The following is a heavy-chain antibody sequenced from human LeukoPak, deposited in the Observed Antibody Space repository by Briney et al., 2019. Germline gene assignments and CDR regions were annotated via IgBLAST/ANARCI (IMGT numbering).Heavy chain of an antibody. J-gene: IGHJ3*02. V-gene: IGHV4-39*01. CDR2: IYYSGST. Sequence: PSETLSLTCTVSGGSISSNSYYWGWIRQPPGRGLEWIGSIYYSGSTYYNPSLKSRVTISVDPSKNQFSLKLSSVTAADTAVYYCLSGNPSEAAFDIWGQGTMVTVSS. CDR1: GGSISSNSYY. CDR3: LSGNPSEAAFDI. D-gene: IGHD1-26*01.